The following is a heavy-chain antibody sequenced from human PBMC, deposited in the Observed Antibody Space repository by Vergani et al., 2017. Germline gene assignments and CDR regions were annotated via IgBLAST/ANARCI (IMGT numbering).Heavy chain of an antibody. J-gene: IGHJ6*02. Sequence: EVQLVQSGAEVKKPGESLKISCKGSGYSFTSYWIGWVRQMPGKGLEWMGIIYPGDSDTRYSSSFQGQVTISADKSISTAYLQWSSLKASDTAMYYCARHRGWGLVVVAATPWYYYYGMDVWGQGTTVTVSS. CDR1: GYSFTSYW. V-gene: IGHV5-51*01. D-gene: IGHD2-15*01. CDR3: ARHRGWGLVVVAATPWYYYYGMDV. CDR2: IYPGDSDT.